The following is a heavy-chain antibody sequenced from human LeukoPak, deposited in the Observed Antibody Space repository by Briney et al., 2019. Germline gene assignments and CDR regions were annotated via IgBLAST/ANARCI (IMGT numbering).Heavy chain of an antibody. CDR1: GFTFEYYA. CDR2: IRTKAYGGTT. J-gene: IGHJ4*02. CDR3: AKWESYYDFWSGYYTPYYFDY. D-gene: IGHD3-3*01. V-gene: IGHV3-49*04. Sequence: GGSLRLSCTASGFTFEYYAMSWVRQAPGKGLEWVGFIRTKAYGGTTDYATSVKGRFTISRDDSKSIAYLQMDSLKTEDTAVYYCAKWESYYDFWSGYYTPYYFDYWGQGTLVTVSS.